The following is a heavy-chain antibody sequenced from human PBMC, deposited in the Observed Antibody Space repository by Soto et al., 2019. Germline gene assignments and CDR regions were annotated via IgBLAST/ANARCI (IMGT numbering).Heavy chain of an antibody. J-gene: IGHJ6*02. CDR2: IYTSGSN. CDR3: ARAELAIGYYGMDV. Sequence: SETLSLTCTVSGVSMSSYYWSWIRQPAGKGLEWIGRIYTSGSNNYNPSLKSRVTMSVDTSKNQFSLKLSSVTAADTAVYYCARAELAIGYYGMDVWGQGTTVTVSS. V-gene: IGHV4-4*07. CDR1: GVSMSSYY. D-gene: IGHD1-1*01.